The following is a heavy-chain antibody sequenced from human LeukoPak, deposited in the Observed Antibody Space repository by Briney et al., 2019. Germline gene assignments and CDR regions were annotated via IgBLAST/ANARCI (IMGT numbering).Heavy chain of an antibody. J-gene: IGHJ4*02. CDR2: ISGSGGST. D-gene: IGHD3-22*01. CDR1: GFTFSSYA. Sequence: PGGSLRLSCAASGFTFSSYAMSWVRQAPGKGLEWVSAISGSGGSTYYADSVKGRFTISRDNSKNTPYLQMNSLRAEDTAVYYCAKDPTYYYDSSGYYTPAPFDYWGQGTLVTVSS. CDR3: AKDPTYYYDSSGYYTPAPFDY. V-gene: IGHV3-23*01.